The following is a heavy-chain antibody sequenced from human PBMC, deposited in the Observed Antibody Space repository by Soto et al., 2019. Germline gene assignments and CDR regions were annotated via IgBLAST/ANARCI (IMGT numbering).Heavy chain of an antibody. CDR3: AKAELIAAAGTYYYMDV. V-gene: IGHV3-30*18. CDR1: GFTFNSYG. CDR2: ISYDGSNK. D-gene: IGHD6-13*01. J-gene: IGHJ6*03. Sequence: GGSLRLSCAASGFTFNSYGMHWVRQAPGKGLEWVALISYDGSNKYYADSVKGRFTISRDNSKKKLYLQMNSLRTEDTAVYYCAKAELIAAAGTYYYMDVWGKGSTVTVSS.